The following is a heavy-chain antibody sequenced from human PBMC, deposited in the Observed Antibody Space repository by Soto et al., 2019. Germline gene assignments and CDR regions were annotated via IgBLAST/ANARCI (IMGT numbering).Heavy chain of an antibody. CDR1: GFTFSSYA. CDR3: AKGGRWLQLIWDCFDI. Sequence: GGSLRLSCAASGFTFSSYAMSWFRQAPGKGLEWVSSISGTGGSTYYADSVKGRYSISRDNSKNTLYLQMNSLRADDTAVYYCAKGGRWLQLIWDCFDIWGQGTMVTVS. D-gene: IGHD5-12*01. V-gene: IGHV3-23*01. J-gene: IGHJ3*02. CDR2: ISGTGGST.